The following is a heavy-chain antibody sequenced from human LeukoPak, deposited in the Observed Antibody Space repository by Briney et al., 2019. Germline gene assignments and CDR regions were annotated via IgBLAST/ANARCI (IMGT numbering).Heavy chain of an antibody. J-gene: IGHJ5*02. Sequence: PGESLKISCKGSGYSFTSYWIGWVRQMPGKGLEWMGIIYPGDSDTRYSPSFQVQVTISADKSIRTAYLQWSSLKASDTAMYYCARQGQWLLNWFDPWGQGTLVTVSS. CDR3: ARQGQWLLNWFDP. V-gene: IGHV5-51*01. D-gene: IGHD5-12*01. CDR1: GYSFTSYW. CDR2: IYPGDSDT.